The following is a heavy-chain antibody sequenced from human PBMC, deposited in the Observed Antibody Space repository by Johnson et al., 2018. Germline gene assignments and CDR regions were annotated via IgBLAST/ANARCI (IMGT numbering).Heavy chain of an antibody. Sequence: QVQLVQSGAEVKKPGSSVKVSCKASGGTFSSYAISWVRQAPGQGLEWMGGIIPIFGTANYPQNFQGRVTITADESTSTAYMELSSLGSEDTAVYYCAREGRAYSGYDPRVPYAFDIWGQGTMVTVSS. D-gene: IGHD5-12*01. CDR1: GGTFSSYA. CDR3: AREGRAYSGYDPRVPYAFDI. J-gene: IGHJ3*02. V-gene: IGHV1-69*12. CDR2: IIPIFGTA.